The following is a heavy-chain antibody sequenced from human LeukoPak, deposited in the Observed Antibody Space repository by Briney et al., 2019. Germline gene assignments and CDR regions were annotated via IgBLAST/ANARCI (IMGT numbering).Heavy chain of an antibody. Sequence: GGSLRLSCAASGSTFSSYWMSWVRQAPGKGLEWVANIKQDGSEKYYVDSVKGRFTISRDNAKNSLYLQMNSLRAEDTAVYYCAREGEAAAGTYYFDYWGQGTLVTVSS. D-gene: IGHD6-13*01. CDR1: GSTFSSYW. CDR3: AREGEAAAGTYYFDY. CDR2: IKQDGSEK. J-gene: IGHJ4*02. V-gene: IGHV3-7*01.